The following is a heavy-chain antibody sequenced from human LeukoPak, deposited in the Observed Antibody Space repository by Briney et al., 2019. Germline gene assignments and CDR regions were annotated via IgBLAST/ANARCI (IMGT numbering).Heavy chain of an antibody. D-gene: IGHD1-26*01. CDR1: GFTFSNFG. CDR2: ISISGGST. CDR3: AKGERWELPLDY. Sequence: PGGSLRLSCTASGFTFSNFGMSWVRQAPGKGLEWVSAISISGGSTYYADSVKGRFTISRDNSRNTLYLQMNSLRAEDTAVYYCAKGERWELPLDYWGQGTLVTVSS. V-gene: IGHV3-23*01. J-gene: IGHJ4*02.